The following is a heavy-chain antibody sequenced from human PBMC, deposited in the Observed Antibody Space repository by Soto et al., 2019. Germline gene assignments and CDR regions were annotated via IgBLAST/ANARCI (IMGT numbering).Heavy chain of an antibody. Sequence: PGGSLRLSCPASGFTFSSYAMSWVRQAPGKGLEWVSAISGSGGSTYYADSVKGRFTISRDNSKNTLYLQMNSLRAEDTAVYYCANQDYYYYYMDVWGKGTTVTVSS. V-gene: IGHV3-23*01. CDR1: GFTFSSYA. CDR3: ANQDYYYYYMDV. CDR2: ISGSGGST. J-gene: IGHJ6*03.